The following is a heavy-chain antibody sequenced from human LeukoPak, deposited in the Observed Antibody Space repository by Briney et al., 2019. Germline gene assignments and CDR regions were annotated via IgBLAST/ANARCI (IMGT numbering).Heavy chain of an antibody. Sequence: ASVKVSCKASGYTFTDYCMHWVRQAPGQGLEWMGWINPNSGGTNYAQKFQGRVTMTRDTSINIAYMELTRLRSDDTAVYYCARGYCNSTTCYDWFDPWGQGTLVTVSS. J-gene: IGHJ5*02. CDR1: GYTFTDYC. D-gene: IGHD2-2*01. CDR2: INPNSGGT. V-gene: IGHV1-2*02. CDR3: ARGYCNSTTCYDWFDP.